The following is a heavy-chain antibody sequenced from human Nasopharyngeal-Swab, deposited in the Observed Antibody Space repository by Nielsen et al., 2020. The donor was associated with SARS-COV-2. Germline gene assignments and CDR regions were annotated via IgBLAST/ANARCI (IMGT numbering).Heavy chain of an antibody. CDR3: ARGHLTITIFGVVIRSGMDV. CDR1: GGSISSGGYY. CDR2: IYYSGST. V-gene: IGHV4-31*03. J-gene: IGHJ6*02. D-gene: IGHD3-3*01. Sequence: LRLSCTVSGGSISSGGYYWSWIRQHPGKGLEWIGYIYYSGSTYYNPSLKSRVTISVDTSKNQFSLKLSSVTAADTAVYYCARGHLTITIFGVVIRSGMDVWGQGTTVTVSS.